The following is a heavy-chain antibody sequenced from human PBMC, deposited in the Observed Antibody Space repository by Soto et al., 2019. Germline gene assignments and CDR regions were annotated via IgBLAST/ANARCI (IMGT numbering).Heavy chain of an antibody. V-gene: IGHV4-30-4*01. CDR3: AREVYYDIFTGYPPEGMDV. CDR2: IYYSGST. CDR1: GGSISSGDYY. Sequence: QVQLQESGPGLVKPSQTLSLTCTVSGGSISSGDYYWSWIRQPPGKGLEWIGYIYYSGSTYYNPSLKSRVTISVVTSKNQFSLKLSSVTAADTAVYYCAREVYYDIFTGYPPEGMDVWGQGTTVTVSS. D-gene: IGHD3-9*01. J-gene: IGHJ6*02.